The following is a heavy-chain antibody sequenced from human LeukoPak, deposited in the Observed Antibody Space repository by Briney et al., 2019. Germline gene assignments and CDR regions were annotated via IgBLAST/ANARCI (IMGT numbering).Heavy chain of an antibody. D-gene: IGHD3-10*01. Sequence: PSETLSLTCTVSGYSISSGYYWSWIRQPPGKGLEWIGEINHSGSTNYNPSLKSRVTISVHTSKNQFSLKLSSVTAADTAVYYCARLTKDDSGSYRFGKKKRGYMDVWGKGTTVTISS. CDR1: GYSISSGYY. CDR3: ARLTKDDSGSYRFGKKKRGYMDV. V-gene: IGHV4-38-2*02. CDR2: INHSGST. J-gene: IGHJ6*03.